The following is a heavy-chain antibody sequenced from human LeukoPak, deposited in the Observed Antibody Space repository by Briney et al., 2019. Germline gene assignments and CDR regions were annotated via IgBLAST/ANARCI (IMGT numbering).Heavy chain of an antibody. V-gene: IGHV3-23*01. CDR3: AKGPYDFWSGPLDV. J-gene: IGHJ6*02. D-gene: IGHD3-3*01. CDR1: GFTFSSYA. CDR2: ISGSGGST. Sequence: PGGSLRLSCAASGFTFSSYAMSWVRRAPGKGLEWVSAISGSGGSTYYADSVKGRFTISRDNSKNTLYLQMNSLRAEDTAVYYCAKGPYDFWSGPLDVWGQGTTVTVSS.